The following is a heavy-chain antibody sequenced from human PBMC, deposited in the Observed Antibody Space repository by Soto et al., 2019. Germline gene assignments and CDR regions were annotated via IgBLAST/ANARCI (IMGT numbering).Heavy chain of an antibody. CDR3: ARSIVVVTALDY. CDR2: INAGNGNT. V-gene: IGHV1-3*05. J-gene: IGHJ4*02. Sequence: QVQLVQSGAEEKKPGASVKVSCKASGYTFTSYAMHWVRQAPGQRLEWMGWINAGNGNTKYSQQFQGRVTITRDTPASTAYMELSSLRSEDTAVYYCARSIVVVTALDYWGQGTLVTVSS. D-gene: IGHD2-21*02. CDR1: GYTFTSYA.